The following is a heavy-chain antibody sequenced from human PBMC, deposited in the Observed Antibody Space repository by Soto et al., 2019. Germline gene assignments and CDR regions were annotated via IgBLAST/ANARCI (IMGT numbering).Heavy chain of an antibody. D-gene: IGHD3-16*01. J-gene: IGHJ4*02. CDR2: ISAYNGNT. Sequence: QVQLVQSGAEVKKPGASVKVSCKTSGYTFTNFGLSWVRQAPGQGLEWMGWISAYNGNTNYAQNFQGRVTMTTDASTGTAYMERRSLRSDDTAVYYSARGGTPIDYWGQGTLVTVSS. V-gene: IGHV1-18*01. CDR1: GYTFTNFG. CDR3: ARGGTPIDY.